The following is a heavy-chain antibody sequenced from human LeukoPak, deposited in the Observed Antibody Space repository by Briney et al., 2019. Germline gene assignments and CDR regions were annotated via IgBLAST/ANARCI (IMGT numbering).Heavy chain of an antibody. Sequence: PVGSLRLSCAASGFTFSSYWMHWVRHAPGKGLVWVSRINSDGSITSSADSVKGRFTISRDKAKNTLYLQMNSLRAEDTAVYYCAREDWDRQWLVKDYWGQGTLVTVSS. J-gene: IGHJ4*02. CDR2: INSDGSIT. V-gene: IGHV3-74*01. CDR1: GFTFSSYW. D-gene: IGHD6-19*01. CDR3: AREDWDRQWLVKDY.